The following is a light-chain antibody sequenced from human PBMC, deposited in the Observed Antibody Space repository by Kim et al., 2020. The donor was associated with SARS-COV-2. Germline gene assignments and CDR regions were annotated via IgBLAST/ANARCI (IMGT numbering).Light chain of an antibody. CDR1: QSVSSN. CDR3: QQYNDWPQA. J-gene: IGKJ1*01. CDR2: GAS. V-gene: IGKV3-15*01. Sequence: EIVMTQSPPTLSVSPGERATLSCRASQSVSSNLAWYQQKPGHPPRLLIYGASTRATGIPASFSGSGSGTEFTLTISNLQSEDFAVYYCQQYNDWPQAFGQGAKVDIK.